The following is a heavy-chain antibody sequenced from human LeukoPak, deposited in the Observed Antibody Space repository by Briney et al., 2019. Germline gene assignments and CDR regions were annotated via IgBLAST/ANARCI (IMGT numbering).Heavy chain of an antibody. CDR3: ARDFLGESGAGGY. D-gene: IGHD3-10*01. J-gene: IGHJ4*02. V-gene: IGHV3-21*01. CDR1: GFTFSSYT. Sequence: GGSLRLSCAASGFTFSSYTMNWVRQATGKGLEWVSSISPTGESTWSADSVKGRFTIFRDNAKNSVYLQMNSLRVEDTAVYFCARDFLGESGAGGYWGQGTLVTVSS. CDR2: ISPTGEST.